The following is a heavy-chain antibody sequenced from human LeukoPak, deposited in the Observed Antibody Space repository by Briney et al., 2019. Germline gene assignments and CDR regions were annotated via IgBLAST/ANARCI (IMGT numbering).Heavy chain of an antibody. Sequence: GGSLRLLREASGFTLCGPAKHWVGPASGKGLEWVGRIRSKANSYATAYAASVKGRFTISRDNSRNTAYLQMNSLQTEETAVYYCTHDRGVADYYDSFDIWGQGTMVTASS. CDR2: IRSKANSYAT. D-gene: IGHD3-10*02. CDR1: GFTLCGPA. CDR3: THDRGVADYYDSFDI. J-gene: IGHJ3*02. V-gene: IGHV3-73*01.